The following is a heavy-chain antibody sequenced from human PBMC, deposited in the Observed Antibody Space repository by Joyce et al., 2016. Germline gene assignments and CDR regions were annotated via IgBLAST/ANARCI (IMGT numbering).Heavy chain of an antibody. CDR1: GFSISSYE. J-gene: IGHJ4*02. Sequence: QVQLVESGGGVLQPGRSLRLSCAAYGFSISSYEMHWVRQAPGKGLEWVTLMSFAETNKYYADSVKGRFTISRDNSENTVYLQMNSLRAEDTAVYYCAKDFDYWGQGTLVTVSP. CDR3: AKDFDY. V-gene: IGHV3-30*18. CDR2: MSFAETNK.